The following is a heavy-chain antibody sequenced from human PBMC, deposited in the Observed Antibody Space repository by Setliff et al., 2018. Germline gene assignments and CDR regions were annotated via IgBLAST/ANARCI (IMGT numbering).Heavy chain of an antibody. V-gene: IGHV4-38-2*02. Sequence: SETLSLTCTVSGYSISSGYIWGWIRQPPGKGPEWVGNIGHTGSINYNPSLKSRLTISRDTSKNQVSLKLNSVTATDTAVYYCARDLGHGGDSDYWGRGILVTVSS. D-gene: IGHD2-21*02. CDR3: ARDLGHGGDSDY. CDR1: GYSISSGYI. J-gene: IGHJ4*02. CDR2: IGHTGSI.